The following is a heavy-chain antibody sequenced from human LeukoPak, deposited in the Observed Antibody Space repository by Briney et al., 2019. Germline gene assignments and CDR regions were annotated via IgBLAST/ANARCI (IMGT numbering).Heavy chain of an antibody. J-gene: IGHJ4*02. Sequence: PGGSLRLACAASGFTFSSFGMHWVRQAPGKGLEWVAVIWYDGSNKYYADSVKGRFTISRDNTKNTLYLQMNSLRAEDTAVYYCARDSFGLQDSWGQGTLVTVSS. CDR1: GFTFSSFG. V-gene: IGHV3-33*01. CDR2: IWYDGSNK. D-gene: IGHD3-10*01. CDR3: ARDSFGLQDS.